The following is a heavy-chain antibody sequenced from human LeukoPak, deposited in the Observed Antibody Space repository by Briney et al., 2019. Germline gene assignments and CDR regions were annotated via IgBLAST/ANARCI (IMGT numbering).Heavy chain of an antibody. Sequence: SETLSLTCTVSGGSISSNYYYWGWLRQPPGKGLEWIGSIYYSGSTYYNPSLKSRVTISVDTSKNQFSLRLSSVTAADTAVYYCARQGRNSSGGQRWVDYWGQGTLVTVSS. D-gene: IGHD6-19*01. J-gene: IGHJ4*02. CDR1: GGSISSNYYY. V-gene: IGHV4-39*01. CDR3: ARQGRNSSGGQRWVDY. CDR2: IYYSGST.